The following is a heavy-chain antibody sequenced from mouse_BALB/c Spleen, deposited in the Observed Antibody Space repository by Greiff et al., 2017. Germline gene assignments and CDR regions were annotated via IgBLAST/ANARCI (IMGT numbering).Heavy chain of an antibody. J-gene: IGHJ4*01. CDR2: IWSGGST. V-gene: IGHV2-2*02. CDR1: GFSLTSYG. D-gene: IGHD2-1*01. Sequence: VKLMESGPGLVQPSQSLSITCTVSGFSLTSYGVHWVRQSPGKGLEWLGVIWSGGSTDYNAAFISRLSISKDNSKSQVFFKMNSLQANDTAIYYCARIGNYVYAMDYWGQGTSVTVSS. CDR3: ARIGNYVYAMDY.